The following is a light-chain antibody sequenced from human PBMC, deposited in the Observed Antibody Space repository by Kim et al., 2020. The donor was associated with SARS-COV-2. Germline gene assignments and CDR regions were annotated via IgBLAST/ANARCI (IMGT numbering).Light chain of an antibody. Sequence: DIQMTQSPSSLSASVGDRVTITCRASQSISSYLNWYQQKPGKAPKRLIYAASSLQSGVPSRFSGSGSGTDFTLTISNLQPEDFATYYCQQNYSTPPTFGQGTKVDIK. CDR3: QQNYSTPPT. CDR2: AAS. CDR1: QSISSY. V-gene: IGKV1-39*01. J-gene: IGKJ1*01.